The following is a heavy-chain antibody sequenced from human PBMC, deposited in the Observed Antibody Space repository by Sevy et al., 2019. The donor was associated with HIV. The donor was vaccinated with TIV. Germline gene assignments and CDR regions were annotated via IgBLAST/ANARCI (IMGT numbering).Heavy chain of an antibody. V-gene: IGHV1-46*01. D-gene: IGHD3-10*01. CDR2: INPSGGST. CDR3: ARQLNYYGSGSSGSFDY. Sequence: ASVKVSCKASGYTFTSYYMHWVRQAPGQGLEWMGIINPSGGSTSYAQMFQGRVTMTRDTSTSTVYMELSSLRSEDTAVYYCARQLNYYGSGSSGSFDYWGQGTLVTVSS. J-gene: IGHJ4*02. CDR1: GYTFTSYY.